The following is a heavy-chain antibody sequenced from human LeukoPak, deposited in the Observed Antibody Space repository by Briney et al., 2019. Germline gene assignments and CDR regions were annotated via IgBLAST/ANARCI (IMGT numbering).Heavy chain of an antibody. CDR2: IRSKAYGGTT. Sequence: GGSLRLSCTASGFTFGDYAMSWVRQAPGKGLEWVGFIRSKAYGGTTEYAASVKGRFTISRDDSKSIAYLQMNSLKTEDTAVYYCTAGLSGSIGGYYFDYWGQGTLVTVSS. J-gene: IGHJ4*02. CDR1: GFTFGDYA. V-gene: IGHV3-49*04. CDR3: TAGLSGSIGGYYFDY. D-gene: IGHD1-26*01.